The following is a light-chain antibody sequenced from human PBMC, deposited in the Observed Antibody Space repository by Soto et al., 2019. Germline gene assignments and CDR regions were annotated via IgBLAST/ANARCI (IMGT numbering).Light chain of an antibody. CDR3: QQDGSSPIT. CDR1: QSIRSN. CDR2: GAS. J-gene: IGKJ5*01. V-gene: IGKV3-20*01. Sequence: EIVITQSPDTLSVSPGEGATLSCRVSQSIRSNLAWYQQRPGQAPRLLMYGASTRADGIPARFSGSGSGTDFTLTISRLEPEDSAVYYCQQDGSSPITFGQGTRLEIK.